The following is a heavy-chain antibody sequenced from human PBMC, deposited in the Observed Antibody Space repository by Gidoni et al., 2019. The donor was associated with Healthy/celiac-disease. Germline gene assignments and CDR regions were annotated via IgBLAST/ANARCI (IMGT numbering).Heavy chain of an antibody. CDR1: GGSFSGYY. CDR2: INHSGST. CDR3: ASMNPGIAVAFAY. D-gene: IGHD6-19*01. V-gene: IGHV4-34*01. Sequence: QVQLQQWGAGLLKPSETLSLTCAVYGGSFSGYYWSWIRQPPGKGLEWIGEINHSGSTNYNPSLKSRVTISVDTSKNQFALKLSSVTAADTAVYYCASMNPGIAVAFAYWGQGTLVTVSS. J-gene: IGHJ4*02.